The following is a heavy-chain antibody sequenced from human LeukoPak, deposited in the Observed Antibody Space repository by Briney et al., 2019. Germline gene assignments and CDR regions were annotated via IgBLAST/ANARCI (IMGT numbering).Heavy chain of an antibody. CDR3: ARIQMYYGSGTPRDY. V-gene: IGHV3-66*01. CDR1: GFTFSSNY. J-gene: IGHJ4*02. CDR2: IYSGGST. D-gene: IGHD3-10*01. Sequence: PGGSLRLSCAASGFTFSSNYMSWVRQAPGKGLEWVSVIYSGGSTYYADSVKGRFTISRDNSKNTLYLQMNSLRAEDTAVYYCARIQMYYGSGTPRDYWGQGTLVTVSS.